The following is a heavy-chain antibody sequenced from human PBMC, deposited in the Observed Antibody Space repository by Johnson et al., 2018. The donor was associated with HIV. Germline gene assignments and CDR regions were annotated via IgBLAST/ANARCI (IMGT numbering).Heavy chain of an antibody. CDR2: ISGSGGST. J-gene: IGHJ3*02. V-gene: IGHV3-23*04. CDR3: ARQHYYDRSGQGGGLEYAFDI. Sequence: VQLVESGGGLVQPGGSLRLSCAASGFTFSSYAMSWVRQAPGKGLEWVSAISGSGGSTYYADSVKGRFTISRDNVKNSLYMQMNSLRAEDTALYYCARQHYYDRSGQGGGLEYAFDIWGQGTMVTVSS. D-gene: IGHD3-22*01. CDR1: GFTFSSYA.